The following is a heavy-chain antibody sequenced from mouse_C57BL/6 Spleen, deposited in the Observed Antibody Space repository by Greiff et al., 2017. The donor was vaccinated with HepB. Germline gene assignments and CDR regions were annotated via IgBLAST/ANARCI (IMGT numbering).Heavy chain of an antibody. J-gene: IGHJ2*01. D-gene: IGHD2-3*01. CDR3: ARKGIYDGYYIGY. Sequence: QVQLQQSGAELVRPGTSVKVSCKASGYAFTNYLIEWVKQRPGQGLEWIGVINPGSGGTNYNEKFKGKATLTADKSSSTAYMQLSSLTSEDSAVYFCARKGIYDGYYIGYWGQGTTLTVSS. CDR2: INPGSGGT. V-gene: IGHV1-54*01. CDR1: GYAFTNYL.